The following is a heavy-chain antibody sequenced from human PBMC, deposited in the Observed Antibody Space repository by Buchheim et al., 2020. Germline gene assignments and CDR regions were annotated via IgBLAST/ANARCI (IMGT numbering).Heavy chain of an antibody. CDR1: GFTFSSYE. J-gene: IGHJ6*02. D-gene: IGHD3-10*01. CDR2: ISSSGSTI. CDR3: ARDRSYGSGSYTTYYYYYGMDV. Sequence: EVQLVESGGGLVQPGGSLRLSCAASGFTFSSYEMNWVRQAPGKGLEWVSYISSSGSTIYYADSVKGQFTISRDNAKNSLYLQMNSLRAEDTAVYYCARDRSYGSGSYTTYYYYYGMDVWGQGTT. V-gene: IGHV3-48*03.